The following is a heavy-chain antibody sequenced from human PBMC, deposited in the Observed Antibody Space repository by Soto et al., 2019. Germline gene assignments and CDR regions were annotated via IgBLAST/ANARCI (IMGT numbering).Heavy chain of an antibody. CDR2: ISSSSSTI. CDR1: GFTFSGYS. J-gene: IGHJ6*02. V-gene: IGHV3-48*04. CDR3: ARDQDDYVKDGMDV. D-gene: IGHD3-16*01. Sequence: GGSLRLSCAASGFTFSGYSMNWVRQAPGKGLEWVSYISSSSSTIYYADSVKGRFIISRDNSKNTLYLQMNSLRAEDTAVYYCARDQDDYVKDGMDVWGQGTTVTGSS.